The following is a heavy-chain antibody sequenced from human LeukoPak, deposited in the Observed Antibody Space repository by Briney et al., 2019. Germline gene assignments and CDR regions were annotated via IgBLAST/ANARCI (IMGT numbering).Heavy chain of an antibody. Sequence: GGSLRLSCAASGFTFSSYWMSWVRQAPGKGLEWVANIKQDGSEKYYVDSVKGRFTISRDNAKNSLYPQMNSLRAEDTAVYYCARRKVYDFWSGYSYYYYYYMDVWGKGTTVTVSS. CDR3: ARRKVYDFWSGYSYYYYYYMDV. J-gene: IGHJ6*03. CDR2: IKQDGSEK. D-gene: IGHD3-3*01. V-gene: IGHV3-7*01. CDR1: GFTFSSYW.